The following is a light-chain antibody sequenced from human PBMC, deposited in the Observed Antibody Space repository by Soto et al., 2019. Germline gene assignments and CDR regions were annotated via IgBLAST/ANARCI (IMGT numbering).Light chain of an antibody. V-gene: IGKV3-15*01. J-gene: IGKJ4*01. CDR3: QQYNKWPLT. Sequence: EIVMTQSPATLSVSPGERATLSCRASESVSNNLAWYQQKPGQAPRLLIYHASTRATGIPAGFSGSGSGTELTLTITSLQPEDSAAYYCQQYNKWPLTFGGGTRVEIK. CDR1: ESVSNN. CDR2: HAS.